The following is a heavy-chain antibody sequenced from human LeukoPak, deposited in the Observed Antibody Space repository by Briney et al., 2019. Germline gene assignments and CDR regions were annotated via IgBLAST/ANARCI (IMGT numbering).Heavy chain of an antibody. CDR3: ARLSGYYYYYGMDV. Sequence: SETLSLTCTVSGGSISSGGYYWSWIRQHPGKGLEWIGYIYYSGSTYYNPSLKSRVTISVDTSKNQFSLKLSSVTAADTAVYYCARLSGYYYYYGMDVWGQGTTVTVS. CDR1: GGSISSGGYY. CDR2: IYYSGST. V-gene: IGHV4-31*03. J-gene: IGHJ6*02.